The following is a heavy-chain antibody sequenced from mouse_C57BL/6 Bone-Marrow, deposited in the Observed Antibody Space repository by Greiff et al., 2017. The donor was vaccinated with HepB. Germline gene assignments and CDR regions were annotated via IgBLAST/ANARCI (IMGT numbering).Heavy chain of an antibody. Sequence: QVQLKESGAELVRPGTSVKMSCKASGYTFTNYWIGWAKQRPGHGLEWIGDIYPGGGYTNYNEKFKGKATLTADKSSSTAYMQFSSLTSEDSAIYYCARRGIYYGYDWGYFDVWGTGTTVTVSS. J-gene: IGHJ1*03. CDR3: ARRGIYYGYDWGYFDV. CDR1: GYTFTNYW. CDR2: IYPGGGYT. V-gene: IGHV1-63*01. D-gene: IGHD2-2*01.